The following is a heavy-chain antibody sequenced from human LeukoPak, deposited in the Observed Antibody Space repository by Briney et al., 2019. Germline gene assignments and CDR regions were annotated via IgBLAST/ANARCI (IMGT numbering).Heavy chain of an antibody. CDR3: ARGIRDILTGYYFDY. J-gene: IGHJ4*02. D-gene: IGHD3-9*01. CDR1: GYTFTSYY. CDR2: INPNSGGT. V-gene: IGHV1-2*02. Sequence: ASVKVSCKASGYTFTSYYMHWVRQAPGQGLEWMGWINPNSGGTNYAQKFQGRVTMTRDTSISTAYMELSRLRSDDTAVYYCARGIRDILTGYYFDYWGQGTLVTVSS.